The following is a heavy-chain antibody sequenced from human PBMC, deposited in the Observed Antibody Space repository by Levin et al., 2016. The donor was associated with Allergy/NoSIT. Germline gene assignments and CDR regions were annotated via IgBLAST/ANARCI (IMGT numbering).Heavy chain of an antibody. D-gene: IGHD1-26*01. Sequence: GGSLRLSCAASGFTFSRYWMHWVRQVPGKGLVWVSRINNDGNSRAYADSVQGRFTIARDNAKNTVYLQMNSLRAEDTAVYYCIKEDFGSAWDWGQGTLVTVSS. CDR2: INNDGNSR. CDR1: GFTFSRYW. V-gene: IGHV3-74*03. CDR3: IKEDFGSAWD. J-gene: IGHJ4*02.